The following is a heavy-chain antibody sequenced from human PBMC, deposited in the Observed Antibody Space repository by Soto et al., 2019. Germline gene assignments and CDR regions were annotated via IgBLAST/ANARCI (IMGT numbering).Heavy chain of an antibody. CDR3: ARDRPYSSSPDASGFDP. Sequence: QVQLQESGPGLVKPSQTLSLTCTVSGGSISSGGYYWSWIRQHPGKGLEWIGYIYYSGSTYYNPSLKSRVTISVDTSKNQFSLKLSSVTAADTAVYYCARDRPYSSSPDASGFDPWGQGTLVTVSS. CDR2: IYYSGST. V-gene: IGHV4-31*03. CDR1: GGSISSGGYY. D-gene: IGHD6-6*01. J-gene: IGHJ5*02.